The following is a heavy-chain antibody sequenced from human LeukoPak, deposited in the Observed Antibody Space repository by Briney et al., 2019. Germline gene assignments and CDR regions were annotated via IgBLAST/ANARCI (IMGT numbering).Heavy chain of an antibody. V-gene: IGHV3-33*01. CDR2: IWDDAPNK. CDR1: GFTFSSFG. Sequence: GSHRLSCAASGFTFSSFGMHWVRQAPGKGLEWVAVIWDDAPNKYYADSVKGRFTISRDNSKNTLYLQMNSLRDDDTAVYYCVRGVGVSRFNYFDPWGQGTMV. CDR3: VRGVGVSRFNYFDP. D-gene: IGHD1-26*01. J-gene: IGHJ5*02.